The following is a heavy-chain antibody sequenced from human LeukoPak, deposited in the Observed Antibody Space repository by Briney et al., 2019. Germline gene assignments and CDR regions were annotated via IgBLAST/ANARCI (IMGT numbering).Heavy chain of an antibody. V-gene: IGHV4-4*07. J-gene: IGHJ4*02. CDR2: IYTSGST. Sequence: SETLSLTCTVSGGSISRYYWSWIRQPAGKGLEWIGRIYTSGSTNYNPSLKSRVTLSVDTSKNQFPLKLSSVTAADTAVYYCARDLGSRYCSSTSCLYHFDYWGQGTLVTVSS. CDR1: GGSISRYY. D-gene: IGHD2-2*01. CDR3: ARDLGSRYCSSTSCLYHFDY.